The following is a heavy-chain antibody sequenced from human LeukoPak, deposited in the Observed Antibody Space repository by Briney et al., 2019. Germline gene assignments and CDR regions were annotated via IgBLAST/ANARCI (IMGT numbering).Heavy chain of an antibody. V-gene: IGHV1-69*05. D-gene: IGHD2-15*01. CDR2: IIPIFGTA. CDR1: GGTFSSYA. J-gene: IGHJ4*02. CDR3: ARDWQFVGYSCDY. Sequence: SVKVSCKASGGTFSSYAISWVRQAPGQGLEWMGGIIPIFGTANYAQKFQGRVTITTDESTSTAYMELSSLRSEDTAVYYCARDWQFVGYSCDYWGQGTLVTVSS.